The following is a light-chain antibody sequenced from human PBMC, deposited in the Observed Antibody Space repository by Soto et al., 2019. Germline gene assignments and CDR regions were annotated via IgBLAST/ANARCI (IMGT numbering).Light chain of an antibody. CDR1: ESISKW. J-gene: IGKJ1*01. Sequence: DIQMTQSPSTLSASVGDRVTITCRASESISKWLAWYQQRPGKAPKLLIYEASNLEGGVPSRFSGSGSGTDFTFTISSLQSDDFATYYCQQYKSASTFGQGTKV. CDR3: QQYKSAST. CDR2: EAS. V-gene: IGKV1-5*03.